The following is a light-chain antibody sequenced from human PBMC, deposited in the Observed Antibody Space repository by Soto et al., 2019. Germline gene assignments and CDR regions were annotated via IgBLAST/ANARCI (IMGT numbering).Light chain of an antibody. J-gene: IGKJ2*01. V-gene: IGKV1-5*01. CDR1: QSISSW. CDR2: DAS. CDR3: QQYNSYYT. Sequence: DIQMTQSPSTLSASVGDRVTITCRASQSISSWLAWYQQKPWKAPKLLIYDASSLESGVPSRFSGSGSGTEFPLTISSRQPDDFETYYCQQYNSYYTFVQGTKLEIK.